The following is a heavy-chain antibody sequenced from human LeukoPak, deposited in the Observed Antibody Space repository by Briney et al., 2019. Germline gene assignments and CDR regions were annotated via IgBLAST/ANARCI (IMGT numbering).Heavy chain of an antibody. CDR1: GYTFTSYG. CDR2: ISAYNGNT. CDR3: ARGYCSSTGCYNEYFQH. V-gene: IGHV1-18*01. Sequence: ASVKVSCKASGYTFTSYGISWVRQAPGQGLEWMGWISAYNGNTNYAQKFQGRVTITADESTSTAYMELSSLRSEDTAVYYCARGYCSSTGCYNEYFQHWGQGTLVTVSS. J-gene: IGHJ1*01. D-gene: IGHD2-2*02.